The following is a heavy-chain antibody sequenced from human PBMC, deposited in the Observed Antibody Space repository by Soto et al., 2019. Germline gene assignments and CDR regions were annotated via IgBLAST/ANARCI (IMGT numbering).Heavy chain of an antibody. CDR3: ARHDGTAG. D-gene: IGHD6-13*01. Sequence: QLQLQESGPGLVKPSETLSLTCTVSGGSVSFNTYSWGGIRQSPVTGLQWIGSMYYSGSTYFNPSLRRRASISFDTSKNLLSLRLTSVTVADTATYYCARHDGTAGWGQGILVTVST. J-gene: IGHJ1*01. CDR1: GGSVSFNTYS. CDR2: MYYSGST. V-gene: IGHV4-39*01.